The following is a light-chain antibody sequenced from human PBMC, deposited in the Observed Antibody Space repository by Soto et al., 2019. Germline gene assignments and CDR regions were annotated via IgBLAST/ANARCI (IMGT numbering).Light chain of an antibody. Sequence: QSVLTQSPSASASLGASVKLTCTLSSGHSSYAIAWHQQQPEKGTRYLMKLNSDGSHSKGDGIPDSFSGSCSGAERYLTTSSLQSEDEADYYCQTWGSGTVVFGGGTKLTVL. CDR2: LNSDGSH. V-gene: IGLV4-69*01. CDR1: SGHSSYA. CDR3: QTWGSGTVV. J-gene: IGLJ2*01.